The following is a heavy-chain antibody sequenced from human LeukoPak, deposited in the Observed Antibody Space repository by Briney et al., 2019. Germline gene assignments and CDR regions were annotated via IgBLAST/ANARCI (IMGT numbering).Heavy chain of an antibody. CDR1: GFTVSSNY. D-gene: IGHD6-19*01. CDR3: ARGKFTPGWYDAGKYYFDY. V-gene: IGHV3-53*01. J-gene: IGHJ4*02. Sequence: PGGSLRLSCAASGFTVSSNYMSWVRQAPGKGLEWVSVIDSGGSTYYADSVKGRFTISRDNSKNTLYLQMNSLRAEDTAVYYCARGKFTPGWYDAGKYYFDYWGQGALVTVSS. CDR2: IDSGGST.